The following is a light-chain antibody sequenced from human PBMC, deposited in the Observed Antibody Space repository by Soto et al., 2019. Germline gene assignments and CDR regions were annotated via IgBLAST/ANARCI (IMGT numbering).Light chain of an antibody. Sequence: DIQLTQSPSSLSASVGDSVTITCRASQGISNYLAWYQQKPGKLPNLLLYSASTLQSGVPSRFSGSRSGSDFTLNISSLQPEDFATYYCQKYDSVPYIFGGGTRVEIK. CDR2: SAS. J-gene: IGKJ4*01. V-gene: IGKV1-27*01. CDR1: QGISNY. CDR3: QKYDSVPYI.